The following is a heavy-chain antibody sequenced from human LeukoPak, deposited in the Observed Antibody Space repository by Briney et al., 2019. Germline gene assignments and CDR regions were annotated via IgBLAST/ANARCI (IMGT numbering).Heavy chain of an antibody. J-gene: IGHJ3*01. CDR3: ARDADYGGSPDAFDV. V-gene: IGHV3-53*01. Sequence: GGSLRLSCAASGFTVSSNHMSWVRQAPGKGLKWVSIIYSGGTTYYADSVKGRFTISRDNSKNTLYPQMNTLRAEDTAVYYCARDADYGGSPDAFDVWGRGTIVTVSS. D-gene: IGHD4-23*01. CDR2: IYSGGTT. CDR1: GFTVSSNH.